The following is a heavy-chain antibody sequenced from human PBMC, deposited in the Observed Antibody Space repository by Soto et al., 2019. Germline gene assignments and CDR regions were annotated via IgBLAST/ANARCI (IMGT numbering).Heavy chain of an antibody. Sequence: EVQLVDSGGGLIQPGGSLRLSCEASGFSFSDSGMNWVRRAPGKGLEWISYISSSSRTIYYAASVEGRFTVSRDNVKNSVHLQMNSLRAEDTGVNFCARTRMEWALYFDNWGLGTLVTVSS. V-gene: IGHV3-48*01. J-gene: IGHJ4*02. CDR1: GFSFSDSG. CDR3: ARTRMEWALYFDN. CDR2: ISSSSRTI. D-gene: IGHD3-3*01.